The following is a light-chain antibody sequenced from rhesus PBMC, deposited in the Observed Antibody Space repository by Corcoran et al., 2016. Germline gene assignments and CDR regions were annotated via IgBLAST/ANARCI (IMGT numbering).Light chain of an antibody. J-gene: IGKJ4*01. V-gene: IGKV3-42*03. CDR3: QQYTTWIT. CDR2: GAS. Sequence: EIVLTQSPATLFLSPGDRATLSRRASQSVSRSLAWYQQKPGQAPRLLNSGASTRATGIPGRFSGSGSGTDFSLTNDSLEPGNFAVYYCQQYTTWITFGGGTKVEIK. CDR1: QSVSRS.